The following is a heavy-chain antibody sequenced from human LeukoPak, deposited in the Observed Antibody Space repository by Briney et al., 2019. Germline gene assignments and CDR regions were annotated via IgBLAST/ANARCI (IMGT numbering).Heavy chain of an antibody. J-gene: IGHJ6*02. CDR2: ISQSGSA. V-gene: IGHV4-30-4*01. CDR3: AREDCSGGSCYSLGPYYIYYGVDV. CDR1: GASISSGDNY. D-gene: IGHD2-15*01. Sequence: PSETLSLTCSVSGASISSGDNYWIWIRQSPGKGLEWIGHISQSGSAYYTPSLKSRLTISLDTSKNQISLRLDSVTAADTAVYFCAREDCSGGSCYSLGPYYIYYGVDVWGQGTTVTVSS.